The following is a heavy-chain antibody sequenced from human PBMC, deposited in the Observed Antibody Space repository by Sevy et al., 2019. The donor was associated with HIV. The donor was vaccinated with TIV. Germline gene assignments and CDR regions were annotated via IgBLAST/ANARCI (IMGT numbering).Heavy chain of an antibody. CDR2: LSFGCGEI. CDR3: AREGCTKPHDY. D-gene: IGHD2-8*01. CDR1: GFTFNKYS. J-gene: IGHJ4*02. V-gene: IGHV3-23*01. Sequence: GGSLRLSCAASGFTFNKYSMSWVRQPPGKGLEWVSTLSFGCGEINYADSVKGRFTISRDNSKSSVYLQMNNLRPEDTAVYYCAREGCTKPHDYWGQGTLVTVS.